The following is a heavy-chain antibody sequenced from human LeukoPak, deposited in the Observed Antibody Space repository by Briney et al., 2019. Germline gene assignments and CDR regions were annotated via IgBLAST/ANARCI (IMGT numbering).Heavy chain of an antibody. J-gene: IGHJ4*02. V-gene: IGHV1-69*05. CDR3: ARGAPARYSYGLYYFDY. Sequence: GASVKVSCKASGGTFSSYAISWVRQAPGQGLEWMGRIIPIFGTANYAQKFQGRVTITTDESTSTAYMELSSLRSEDTAVYYCARGAPARYSYGLYYFDYWGQGTLFAVSS. CDR1: GGTFSSYA. D-gene: IGHD5-18*01. CDR2: IIPIFGTA.